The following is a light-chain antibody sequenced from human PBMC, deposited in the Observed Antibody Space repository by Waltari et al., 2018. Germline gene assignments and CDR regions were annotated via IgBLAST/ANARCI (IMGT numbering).Light chain of an antibody. CDR2: DVT. J-gene: IGLJ1*01. V-gene: IGLV2-11*01. CDR3: CSYAGTYTYV. Sequence: QSALTQPRSVSGSPGQSVTISCTGTSRDVGASQYVSWFQQHPGGAPTLLIFDVTERPSGVPDRFSGSTSANTASLPISGLPPDDEADYYCCSYAGTYTYVFGPGTSVTVL. CDR1: SRDVGASQY.